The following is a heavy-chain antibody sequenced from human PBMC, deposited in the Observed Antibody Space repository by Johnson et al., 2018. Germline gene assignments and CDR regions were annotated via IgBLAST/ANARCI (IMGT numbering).Heavy chain of an antibody. J-gene: IGHJ6*03. CDR2: ISYDGSNK. CDR3: AREGSRASRDYYYYMDV. Sequence: QVQLVQSGGGVVQPGRSLRLSCAASGFIFSSYAMHWVRQAPGKGLEWVAVISYDGSNKYYADSVKGRFTISRDNSKNTLYLQMNSLRAGDTAVYYGAREGSRASRDYYYYMDVWGQGTTVTVSS. D-gene: IGHD2-15*01. CDR1: GFIFSSYA. V-gene: IGHV3-30-3*01.